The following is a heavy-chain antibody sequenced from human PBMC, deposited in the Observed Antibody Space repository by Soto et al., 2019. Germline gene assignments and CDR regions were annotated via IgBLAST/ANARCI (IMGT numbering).Heavy chain of an antibody. V-gene: IGHV4-59*08. CDR1: GGSISSYY. CDR2: IYYSGST. CDR3: ARLEGRATISYYFDF. J-gene: IGHJ4*02. D-gene: IGHD3-3*01. Sequence: SETLSLTCTVSGGSISSYYWSWIRQPPGKGLEWVGYIYYSGSTNYNPSLKSRVTISVDTSKNQFSLRLNSVTAADSAVYFCARLEGRATISYYFDFWGQGAQVTVSS.